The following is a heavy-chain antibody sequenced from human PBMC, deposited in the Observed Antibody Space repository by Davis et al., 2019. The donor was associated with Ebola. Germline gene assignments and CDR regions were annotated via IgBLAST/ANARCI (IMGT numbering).Heavy chain of an antibody. V-gene: IGHV2-70*11. J-gene: IGHJ6*02. D-gene: IGHD6-13*01. Sequence: SGPTLVKPTQTLTLTCTFSGFSLSTSGMCVSWIRQPPGKALEWLARIDWDDDKYYSTSLKTRLTISKDTSKNQVVLTMTNMDPVDTATYYCARIPLIAAAGPLGMDVWGQGTTVTVSS. CDR2: IDWDDDK. CDR1: GFSLSTSGMC. CDR3: ARIPLIAAAGPLGMDV.